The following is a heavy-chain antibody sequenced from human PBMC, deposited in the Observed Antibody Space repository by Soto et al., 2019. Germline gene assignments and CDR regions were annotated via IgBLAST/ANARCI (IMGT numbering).Heavy chain of an antibody. V-gene: IGHV3-21*01. Sequence: EVQLVESGGGLVEPGGSLRLSCAAFGFTFSTYTMNWVRQAPGKGLEWVSSITSSSSSSYIYYADSVKGRFTISRDNAKNSLYLQMNSLRAEDTAVYYCARDLQMATIRGGDYWGQRTLVTVSS. CDR3: ARDLQMATIRGGDY. CDR1: GFTFSTYT. CDR2: ITSSSSSSYI. D-gene: IGHD5-12*01. J-gene: IGHJ4*02.